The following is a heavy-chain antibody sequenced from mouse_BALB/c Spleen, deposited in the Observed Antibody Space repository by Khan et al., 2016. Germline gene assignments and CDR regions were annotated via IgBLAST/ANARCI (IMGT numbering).Heavy chain of an antibody. CDR3: ASNGDDTLAY. Sequence: QVQLQQSGAELVRPGSSVKISCKASGYAFSSYWMNWVKQRPGQGLEWIGQIYPGDGDTNYNGKFKGKATLTADKSSSTAYMQLSSLTSEDSAVYFCASNGDDTLAYWGQGTLVTVSA. V-gene: IGHV1-80*01. CDR1: GYAFSSYW. D-gene: IGHD4-1*01. CDR2: IYPGDGDT. J-gene: IGHJ3*01.